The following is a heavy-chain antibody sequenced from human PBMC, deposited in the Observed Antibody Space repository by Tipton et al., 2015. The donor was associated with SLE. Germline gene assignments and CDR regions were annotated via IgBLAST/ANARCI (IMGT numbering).Heavy chain of an antibody. Sequence: SLRLSCAASGFTFSTYSMNWVRQAPGKGLEWVSSISGSSRYMYYADSVKGRFTISRDNAKNSLYLQMNSLRVEDTAIYYCARDGIAAAGRNFDYWGQGTPVTVSS. V-gene: IGHV3-21*03. D-gene: IGHD6-13*01. CDR1: GFTFSTYS. CDR2: ISGSSRYM. J-gene: IGHJ4*02. CDR3: ARDGIAAAGRNFDY.